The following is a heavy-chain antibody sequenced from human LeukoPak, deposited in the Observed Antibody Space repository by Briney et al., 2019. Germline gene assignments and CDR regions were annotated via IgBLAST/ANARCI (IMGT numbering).Heavy chain of an antibody. CDR2: IKQDGSEK. V-gene: IGHV3-7*01. Sequence: GGSLRLSCAASGFTFSSYGMHWVRQAPGKGLEWVANIKQDGSEKYYVDSVKGRFTISRDNAKNSLYLQMNSLRAEDTAVYYCARANHYSDSIGYSLYYFDYWGQGTLVTVSS. CDR1: GFTFSSYG. D-gene: IGHD3-22*01. J-gene: IGHJ4*02. CDR3: ARANHYSDSIGYSLYYFDY.